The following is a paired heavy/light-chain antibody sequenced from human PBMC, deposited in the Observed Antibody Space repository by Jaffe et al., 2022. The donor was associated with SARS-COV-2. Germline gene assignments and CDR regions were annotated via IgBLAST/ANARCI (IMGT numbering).Heavy chain of an antibody. CDR3: ARGTRRTIMIVVVPLGYYYMDV. CDR2: MNPNSGNT. V-gene: IGHV1-8*01. J-gene: IGHJ6*03. CDR1: GYTFTSYD. D-gene: IGHD3-22*01. Sequence: QVQLVQSGAEVKKPGASVKVSCKASGYTFTSYDINWVRQATGQGPEWMGWMNPNSGNTGYAQKFQGRLTMTRNTSISTAYMELSSLRSEDTAVYYCARGTRRTIMIVVVPLGYYYMDVWGKGTTVTVSS.
Light chain of an antibody. CDR2: GAS. V-gene: IGKV3-20*01. Sequence: EIVLTQSPGTLSLSPGERATLSCRASQSVSSTYLAWYQQKPGQAPRLLIYGASSRATGIPDRFSGSGSGTDFTLTISRLEPEDFAVYYCQQYGSSPFTFGPGTKVDIK. CDR1: QSVSSTY. J-gene: IGKJ3*01. CDR3: QQYGSSPFT.